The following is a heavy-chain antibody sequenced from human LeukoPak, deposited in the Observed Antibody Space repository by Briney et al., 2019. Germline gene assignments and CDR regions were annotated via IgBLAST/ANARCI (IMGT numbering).Heavy chain of an antibody. J-gene: IGHJ4*02. Sequence: QSGGSLRLSCAASGFTFSSYALTWVRQAPGKGLEWVSSIAFSGSTYYADSVKGRFTISRDDSKNTLYLQMNSLRAEDTAVYYCAKGYLPTSSSSNYVSFDFWGQGTLVTVSS. CDR2: IAFSGST. V-gene: IGHV3-23*01. CDR1: GFTFSSYA. D-gene: IGHD6-13*01. CDR3: AKGYLPTSSSSNYVSFDF.